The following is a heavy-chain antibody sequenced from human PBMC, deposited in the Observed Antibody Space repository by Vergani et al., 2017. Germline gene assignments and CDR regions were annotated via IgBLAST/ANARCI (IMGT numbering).Heavy chain of an antibody. CDR1: GYTFTGYY. CDR2: INPNSGGT. CDR3: ASNSLIVVVPAAIDYDYYMDV. D-gene: IGHD2-2*01. Sequence: QVQLVQSGAEVKKPGASVKVSCKASGYTFTGYYMHWVRQAPGQGLEWMGWINPNSGGTNYAQKFQGRVTMTRDTSISTAYMELSRLRSDDPAVYYCASNSLIVVVPAAIDYDYYMDVWGKGTTVTVSS. V-gene: IGHV1-2*02. J-gene: IGHJ6*03.